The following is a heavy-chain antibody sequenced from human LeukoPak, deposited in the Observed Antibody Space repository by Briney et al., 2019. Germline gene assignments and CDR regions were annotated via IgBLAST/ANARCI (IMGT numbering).Heavy chain of an antibody. J-gene: IGHJ4*02. V-gene: IGHV3-7*01. D-gene: IGHD3-3*02. CDR3: ARDHLSRFDY. CDR1: GFTFSGYW. CDR2: IKQDGSEK. Sequence: PGGSLRLSCAASGFTFSGYWMTWVRQAPGKELEWVANIKQDGSEKYYVDSVKGRFTISRDNAKNSLYLQMNSLRAEDTAVYYCARDHLSRFDYWGQGTLVTVSS.